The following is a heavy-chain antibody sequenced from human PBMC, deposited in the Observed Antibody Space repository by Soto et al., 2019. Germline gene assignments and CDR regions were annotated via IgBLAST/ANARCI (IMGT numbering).Heavy chain of an antibody. CDR1: RFTFSSYS. Sequence: GGSLRLSCAASRFTFSSYSMNWVRQAPGKGLEWVSYISSSSSTIYYADSVKGRFTISRDNAKNSLYLQTNSLRDEDTAVYYCARDRRYCSGGSCCLDFWGQGTLVTVSS. CDR3: ARDRRYCSGGSCCLDF. V-gene: IGHV3-48*02. J-gene: IGHJ4*02. CDR2: ISSSSSTI. D-gene: IGHD2-15*01.